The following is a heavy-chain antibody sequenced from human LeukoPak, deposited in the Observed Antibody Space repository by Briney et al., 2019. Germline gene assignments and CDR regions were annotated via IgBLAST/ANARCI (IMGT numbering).Heavy chain of an antibody. CDR2: INHSGGT. J-gene: IGHJ3*02. V-gene: IGHV4-34*01. CDR1: GGSFSGYY. Sequence: SETLSLTCAVYGGSFSGYYWSWIRQPPGKGLEWIGEINHSGGTNYNPSLKSRVTISVDTSKNQFSLKLSSVTAADTAVYYCARGGDYYDSSGYAFDIWGQGTMVTVSS. D-gene: IGHD3-22*01. CDR3: ARGGDYYDSSGYAFDI.